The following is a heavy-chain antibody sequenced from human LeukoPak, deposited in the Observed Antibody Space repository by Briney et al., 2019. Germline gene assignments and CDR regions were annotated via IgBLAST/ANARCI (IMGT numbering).Heavy chain of an antibody. CDR1: GYTFNSYD. Sequence: ASVSVSCKASGYTFNSYDVNWVRQATGQGLEWMGWMNPNSGNTGYAQKFQGRVTMTRDTSISTAYMELSSLRSEDTAVYYCARDLAVAGRYYYGMDVWGQGTTVTVSS. CDR2: MNPNSGNT. J-gene: IGHJ6*02. V-gene: IGHV1-8*01. D-gene: IGHD6-19*01. CDR3: ARDLAVAGRYYYGMDV.